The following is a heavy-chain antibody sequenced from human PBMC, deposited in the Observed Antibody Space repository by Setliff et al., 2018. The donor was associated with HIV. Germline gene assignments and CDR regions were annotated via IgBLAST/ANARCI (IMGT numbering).Heavy chain of an antibody. CDR2: ISPHTAEK. CDR1: GYTFTDYF. D-gene: IGHD7-27*01. J-gene: IGHJ4*02. CDR3: ARQLSNSLDY. V-gene: IGHV1-2*02. Sequence: ASVKVSCKASGYTFTDYFLHWVRQAPGQGLEWMGWISPHTAEKNIPQRFRGRVTLTRDTSISTAYMELRGLRSDDTAMYYCARQLSNSLDYWGQGTLVTVSS.